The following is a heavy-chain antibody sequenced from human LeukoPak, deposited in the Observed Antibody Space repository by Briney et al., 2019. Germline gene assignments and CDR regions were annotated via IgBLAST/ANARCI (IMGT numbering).Heavy chain of an antibody. CDR3: ARDGSLPDY. J-gene: IGHJ4*02. CDR2: IISDGSST. V-gene: IGHV3-74*01. CDR1: GFTLSDYW. Sequence: PGGSLRLSCAASGFTLSDYWMHWVRQTPGEGLVWVSRIISDGSSTSYADSVKGRFTISRDNAKNTLYLQMDSLSVEDTAVYYCARDGSLPDYWGQGTLVTVSS.